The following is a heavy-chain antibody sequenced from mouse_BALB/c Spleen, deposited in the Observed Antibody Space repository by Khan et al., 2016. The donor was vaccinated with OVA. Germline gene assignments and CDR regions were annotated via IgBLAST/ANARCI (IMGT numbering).Heavy chain of an antibody. CDR1: GFTFSDYY. V-gene: IGHV5-4*02. CDR3: ARGFYGNPFAY. D-gene: IGHD2-1*01. Sequence: EVELVESGGDLVKPGGSLKLSCAASGFTFSDYYMYWVRQTPETRLEWVATISDGGTYTYYPDSVKGRFTISRDDAMNDLYLQMTSLKSEDTAMYYCARGFYGNPFAYWGQGNLVTVSA. J-gene: IGHJ3*01. CDR2: ISDGGTYT.